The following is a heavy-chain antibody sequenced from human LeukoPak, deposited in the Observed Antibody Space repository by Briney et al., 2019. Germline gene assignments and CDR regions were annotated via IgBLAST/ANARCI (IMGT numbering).Heavy chain of an antibody. CDR3: AREPYSRTWFDP. CDR1: GGSISRSRDY. V-gene: IGHV4-39*07. CDR2: IYYSGST. J-gene: IGHJ5*02. Sequence: SETLSLTCTVSGGSISRSRDYWGWIRQPPGKGLEWIGSIYYSGSTYYNPSLKSRVTISVDTSKNQFSLKLSSVTAADTAVYYCAREPYSRTWFDPWGQGTLVTVSS. D-gene: IGHD2-21*01.